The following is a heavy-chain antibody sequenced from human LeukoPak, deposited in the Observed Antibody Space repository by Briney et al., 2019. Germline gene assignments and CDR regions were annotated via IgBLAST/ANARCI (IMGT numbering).Heavy chain of an antibody. J-gene: IGHJ5*02. V-gene: IGHV7-4-1*02. CDR2: INTNTGNP. CDR3: ARDIPYVDTAMVTHWFDP. Sequence: ASVKVSCKASGYTFTSYAMNWVRQAPGQGLEWMGWINTNTGNPTYAQGFTGRFVFSLDTSVSTAYLQISSLKAEDTAVYYCARDIPYVDTAMVTHWFDPWGQGTLVTVSS. CDR1: GYTFTSYA. D-gene: IGHD5-18*01.